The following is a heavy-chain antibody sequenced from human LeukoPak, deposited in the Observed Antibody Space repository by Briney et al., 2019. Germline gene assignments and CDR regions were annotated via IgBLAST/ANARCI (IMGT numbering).Heavy chain of an antibody. Sequence: SETLSLTCAVSGGSINSTYWWNWVRQPPGKGLAWIGEIFHTGVTNYNSSLKSRVIISVDKSKNQFSLNLRSVNAADTAVYFCARGRSLTRIHPYGHFDLWGRGSLVTVSS. CDR2: IFHTGVT. CDR1: GGSINSTYW. V-gene: IGHV4-4*02. D-gene: IGHD5-18*01. J-gene: IGHJ2*01. CDR3: ARGRSLTRIHPYGHFDL.